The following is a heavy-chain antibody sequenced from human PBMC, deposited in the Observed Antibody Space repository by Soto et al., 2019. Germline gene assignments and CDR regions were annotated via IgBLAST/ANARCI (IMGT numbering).Heavy chain of an antibody. Sequence: QVRLVESGGGLVKPGGSLRLSCAASGFTFNDYYMSWIRQAPGKGLEWLSDISGTSNTIYYADSVKGRFTISRDNAKNTLYLQMNSLRAEDTAVYYCAREGNRFQHWGQGTLVTVSS. V-gene: IGHV3-11*01. CDR2: ISGTSNTI. J-gene: IGHJ1*01. D-gene: IGHD3-10*01. CDR1: GFTFNDYY. CDR3: AREGNRFQH.